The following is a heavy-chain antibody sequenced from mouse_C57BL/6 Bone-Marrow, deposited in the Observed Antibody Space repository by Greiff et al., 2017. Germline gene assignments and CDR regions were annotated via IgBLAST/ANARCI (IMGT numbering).Heavy chain of an antibody. Sequence: QVQLKQPGAELVKPGASVKLSCKASGFTFTSSWMHWVKQTPGRGLEWIGRFDPNSGGTKYNERLKSKATLTVDKLSNTAYMQLSSLTTEDSAGYYWARSPSTVECYFDYWGQGTTLTVSS. CDR3: ARSPSTVECYFDY. J-gene: IGHJ2*01. CDR1: GFTFTSSW. D-gene: IGHD1-1*01. CDR2: FDPNSGGT. V-gene: IGHV1-72*01.